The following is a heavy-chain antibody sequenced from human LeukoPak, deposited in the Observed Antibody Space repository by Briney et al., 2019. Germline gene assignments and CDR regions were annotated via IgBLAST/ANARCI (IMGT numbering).Heavy chain of an antibody. D-gene: IGHD2/OR15-2a*01. Sequence: GGSLRLSCVASGFTFSAIGMHWVRQAPGKGLEWVAYIYYDSRNAYYADSVKGRFTTSRDNSKNTLYLQLNSLGAADTAVYYCARKAFCNSATCYGALDVWGQGTMVTVSS. V-gene: IGHV3-30*02. CDR1: GFTFSAIG. J-gene: IGHJ3*01. CDR2: IYYDSRNA. CDR3: ARKAFCNSATCYGALDV.